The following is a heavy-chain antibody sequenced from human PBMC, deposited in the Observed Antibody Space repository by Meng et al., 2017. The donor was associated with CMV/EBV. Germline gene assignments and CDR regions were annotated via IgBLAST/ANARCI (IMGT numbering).Heavy chain of an antibody. D-gene: IGHD3-3*01. CDR3: ARGHNYDFWSGYYTGIGGGMDV. Sequence: ASVKVSCKASGYTFTGYYMHWVRQAPGQGLEWMGWINPNSGGTNYAQKFQGRVTMTRDTSISTAYMELSRLRSDDTAVYYCARGHNYDFWSGYYTGIGGGMDVWGQGTTVTVSS. V-gene: IGHV1-2*02. CDR2: INPNSGGT. CDR1: GYTFTGYY. J-gene: IGHJ6*02.